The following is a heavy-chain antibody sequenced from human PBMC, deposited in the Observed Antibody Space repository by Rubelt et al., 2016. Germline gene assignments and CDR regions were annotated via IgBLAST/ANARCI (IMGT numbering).Heavy chain of an antibody. D-gene: IGHD3-10*01. Sequence: QVQLQESGPGLVKPSETLSLTCTVSGGSISSYYWSWIRQPPGKGLEWIGYIYYSGSTNYNPSLKSRVTISVDKSKNQFSLKRSAVTAADTAVYYCARGGALFRPNYYYYYYGMGVWGQGTTVTVSS. CDR1: GGSISSYY. CDR3: ARGGALFRPNYYYYYYGMGV. V-gene: IGHV4-59*12. CDR2: IYYSGST. J-gene: IGHJ6*02.